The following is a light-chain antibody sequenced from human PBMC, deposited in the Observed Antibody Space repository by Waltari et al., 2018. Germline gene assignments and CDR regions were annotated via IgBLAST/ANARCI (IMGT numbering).Light chain of an antibody. Sequence: QSALTQPASVSGSPGQSITISCTGTSSDLGGYNYVSWYQQHPGKAPKLLIYDVSKRPSGVSKRFAGSKSGNTASLTISVLQAEDESDYYCSSYTSSSTLVFGGGTKLTVL. J-gene: IGLJ2*01. CDR1: SSDLGGYNY. V-gene: IGLV2-14*01. CDR3: SSYTSSSTLV. CDR2: DVS.